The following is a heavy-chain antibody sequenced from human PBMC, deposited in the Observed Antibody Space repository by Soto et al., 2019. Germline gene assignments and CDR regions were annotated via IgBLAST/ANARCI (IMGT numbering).Heavy chain of an antibody. CDR2: IFPLTDIP. V-gene: IGHV1-69*02. J-gene: IGHJ4*02. CDR3: ARGPLVVLNYFES. CDR1: GGTFRNYP. Sequence: QVQLVQSGTEVKKPGSSVKVYCKASGGTFRNYPINWVRQAPGQGLEWMGSIFPLTDIPDYAQNFQARLTISADKSTSTADMELSSLTYDDTAMYFCARGPLVVLNYFESWGQGTLVTVSS.